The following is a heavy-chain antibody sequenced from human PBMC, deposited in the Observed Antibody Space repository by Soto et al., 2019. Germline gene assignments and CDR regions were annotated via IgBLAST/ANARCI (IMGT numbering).Heavy chain of an antibody. CDR1: GGSISSGGYS. V-gene: IGHV4-30-2*01. J-gene: IGHJ5*02. CDR2: IYHSGST. Sequence: PSETLSLTCAVSGGSISSGGYSWSWIRQPPGKGLEWIGYIYHSGSTYYNPSLKSRVTISVDRSKNQFSLKLSSVTAADTAVYYCARLDFRINWFDPWGQGTLVTVSS. D-gene: IGHD3-3*01. CDR3: ARLDFRINWFDP.